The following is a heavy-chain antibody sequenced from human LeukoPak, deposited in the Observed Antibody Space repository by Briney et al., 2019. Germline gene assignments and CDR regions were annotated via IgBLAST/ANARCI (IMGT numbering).Heavy chain of an antibody. V-gene: IGHV4-31*03. CDR2: IYYSGSA. Sequence: PSETLSLTCTVSGGSISSSTYYWSWIRQHPGKGLEWIGYIYYSGSAYYNPSLKSRVTISVDTSENQFSLKLSSVTAADTAVYYCARVNYGSATKEDYWGQGTLVTASS. D-gene: IGHD3-10*01. CDR3: ARVNYGSATKEDY. CDR1: GGSISSSTYY. J-gene: IGHJ4*02.